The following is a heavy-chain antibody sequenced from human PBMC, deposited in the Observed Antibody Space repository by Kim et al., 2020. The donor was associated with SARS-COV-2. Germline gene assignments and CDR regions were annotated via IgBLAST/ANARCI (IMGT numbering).Heavy chain of an antibody. Sequence: GGSLRLSCAAYGFTFSSYGMHLFRQAPGKGLECVSVIWYDGSNKYYADSVKGRFTISRDNSKNTLYLQMNSLRAEDKALYYCARDLKSTYYDILTGYYIDYYFDSWGQGTLVTVSS. CDR2: IWYDGSNK. D-gene: IGHD3-9*01. J-gene: IGHJ4*02. V-gene: IGHV3-33*01. CDR1: GFTFSSYG. CDR3: ARDLKSTYYDILTGYYIDYYFDS.